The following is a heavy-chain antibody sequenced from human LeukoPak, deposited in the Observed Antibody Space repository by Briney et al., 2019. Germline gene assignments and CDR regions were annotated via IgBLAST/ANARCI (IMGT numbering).Heavy chain of an antibody. D-gene: IGHD3-10*01. V-gene: IGHV3-33*08. CDR3: ARDQGSGNYYKGYFDY. J-gene: IGHJ4*02. CDR2: IWFDGSNK. Sequence: GGPLRLSCAASGFTFSSYAMSWVRQAPGKGLEWVAVIWFDGSNKYYGDSVKGRFTISRDDPKNTLYLQMNSLRAEDTAVYYCARDQGSGNYYKGYFDYWGQGTSVTVSS. CDR1: GFTFSSYA.